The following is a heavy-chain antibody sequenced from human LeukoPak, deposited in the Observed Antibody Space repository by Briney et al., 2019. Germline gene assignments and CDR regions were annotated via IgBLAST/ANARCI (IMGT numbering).Heavy chain of an antibody. J-gene: IGHJ5*02. CDR2: INTNTGNP. Sequence: GASVTVSCKPSGYTFTTYAMNWVRQAPGQGLEWMGWINTNTGNPTYAQGFTGRFVFSLDTSVSTAYLQISSLKAEDTAVYYCARTGVSIAAAGKFDPWGQGTLVTVSS. CDR1: GYTFTTYA. V-gene: IGHV7-4-1*02. CDR3: ARTGVSIAAAGKFDP. D-gene: IGHD6-13*01.